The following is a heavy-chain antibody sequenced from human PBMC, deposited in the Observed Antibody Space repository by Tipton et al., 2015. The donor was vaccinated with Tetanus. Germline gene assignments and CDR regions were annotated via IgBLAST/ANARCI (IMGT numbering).Heavy chain of an antibody. CDR2: INWNSGVT. V-gene: IGHV3-9*01. CDR3: AREGY. Sequence: RSLRLSCEASGFNFDDFAMHWVRQVPGKGLEWVSGINWNSGVTAYAGSVKGRFTISRDNAENSLSLQMSSLRGEDTAVYYCAREGYWGQGTLVTVSS. J-gene: IGHJ4*02. CDR1: GFNFDDFA.